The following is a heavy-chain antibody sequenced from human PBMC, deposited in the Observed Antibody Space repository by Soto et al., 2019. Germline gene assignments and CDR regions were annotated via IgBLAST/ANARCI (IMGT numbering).Heavy chain of an antibody. CDR3: ARHRGAAPGPSSYYGMDV. V-gene: IGHV5-10-1*01. Sequence: GESLKISFKGSGYSFTSYLISWVRQMPVKGLAWMGRIDPSDSYTNYSPSFQGHVTISADKSISTAYLQWSSLKAQDAAMYYCARHRGAAPGPSSYYGMDVWGQGTTVTVSS. D-gene: IGHD6-13*01. CDR2: IDPSDSYT. J-gene: IGHJ6*02. CDR1: GYSFTSYL.